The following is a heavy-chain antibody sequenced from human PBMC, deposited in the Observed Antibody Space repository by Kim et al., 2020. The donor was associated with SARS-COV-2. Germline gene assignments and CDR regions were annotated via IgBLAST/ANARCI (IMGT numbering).Heavy chain of an antibody. CDR1: GFTFSSYS. D-gene: IGHD3-10*01. CDR2: ISSSSSYI. Sequence: GGSLRLSCAASGFTFSSYSMNWVRQAPGKGLEWVSSISSSSSYIYYADSVKGRFTISRDNAKNSLYLQMNSLRAEDTAVYYCFGHGSGHYYGMDVWGQGTTVTVSS. J-gene: IGHJ6*02. V-gene: IGHV3-21*01. CDR3: FGHGSGHYYGMDV.